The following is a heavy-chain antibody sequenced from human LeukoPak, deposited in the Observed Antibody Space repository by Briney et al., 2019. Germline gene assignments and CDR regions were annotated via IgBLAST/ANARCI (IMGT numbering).Heavy chain of an antibody. V-gene: IGHV3-23*01. Sequence: GGSLRLSCAASGFTFSSYAMSWVRQAPGKGLEWVSAISGSGGPTYHAASVKGRFTISRQNSMDTLYLQMNSPRADDTVVYYWAKVARGELPLDDWGQGTLVTVSS. CDR2: ISGSGGPT. J-gene: IGHJ4*02. D-gene: IGHD1-26*01. CDR1: GFTFSSYA. CDR3: AKVARGELPLDD.